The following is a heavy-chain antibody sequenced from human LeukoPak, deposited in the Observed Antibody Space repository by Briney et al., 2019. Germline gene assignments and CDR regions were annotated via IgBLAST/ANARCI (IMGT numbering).Heavy chain of an antibody. CDR3: ARYLRKLYGRGGDYYFYMDV. V-gene: IGHV3-20*04. CDR1: GFTFSSYG. J-gene: IGHJ6*03. CDR2: INWNGSGA. Sequence: GGTLRLSCAASGFTFSSYGMSWVRQVPGKGLEWVSGINWNGSGAGYADSVKGRFTISRDNAKNSLYLQMNSLKAEDTALFYCARYLRKLYGRGGDYYFYMDVCGTGTTVTVSS. D-gene: IGHD4-17*01.